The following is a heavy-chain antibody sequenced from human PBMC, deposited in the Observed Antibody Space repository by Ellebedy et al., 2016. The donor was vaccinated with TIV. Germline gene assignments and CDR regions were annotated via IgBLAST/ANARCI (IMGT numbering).Heavy chain of an antibody. J-gene: IGHJ4*02. D-gene: IGHD7-27*01. CDR3: SAGTGKSDFDH. CDR1: GFSVSSNY. CDR2: IKSKTDSGTR. V-gene: IGHV3-15*01. Sequence: GGSLRLSCAASGFSVSSNYMSWVRQAPGKGLEWVGRIKSKTDSGTRDFAAPVKGRFLISRDDSKNTLYLQMSSLKTDDTAVYYCSAGTGKSDFDHWGQGTLVTVSS.